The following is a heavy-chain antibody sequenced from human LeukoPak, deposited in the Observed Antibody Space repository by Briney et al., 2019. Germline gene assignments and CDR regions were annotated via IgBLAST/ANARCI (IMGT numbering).Heavy chain of an antibody. J-gene: IGHJ4*02. V-gene: IGHV3-30*04. Sequence: PGRSLSLSCAASGFTFSSYAMHWVRQAPGKGLEWVAVISYDGSNKYYADSVKGRFTISRDNSKNTLYLQMNSLRAEDTAVYYCARVAKRGYSYGPFDYWGQGTLVTVSS. CDR3: ARVAKRGYSYGPFDY. CDR1: GFTFSSYA. CDR2: ISYDGSNK. D-gene: IGHD5-18*01.